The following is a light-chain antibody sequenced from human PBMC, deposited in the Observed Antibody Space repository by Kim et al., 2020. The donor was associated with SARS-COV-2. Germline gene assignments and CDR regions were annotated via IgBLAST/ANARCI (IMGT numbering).Light chain of an antibody. V-gene: IGKV1-39*01. CDR3: QQSWNTPRT. CDR1: QNIRNY. Sequence: ASVGDRVTIVCRASQNIRNYVSWYQQKPGKAPNLLIYGASTLQSGVPSRFSGSGSGTDFTLTINSLQPEDFATYYCQQSWNTPRTFGQGTKVDIK. CDR2: GAS. J-gene: IGKJ1*01.